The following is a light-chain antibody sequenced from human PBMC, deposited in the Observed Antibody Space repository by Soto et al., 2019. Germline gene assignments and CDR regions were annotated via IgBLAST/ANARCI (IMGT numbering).Light chain of an antibody. Sequence: QTVVTQEPSFSVSPGRTVTLTCGLSSGSVSTSFYPSWYQQTPGQAPRTLIYNTNTRSSGVPDRFSGSILGNKAALTITGAQAEDESDYYCVLYMGSGIWVFGGGTKVTVL. J-gene: IGLJ3*02. CDR1: SGSVSTSFY. CDR2: NTN. CDR3: VLYMGSGIWV. V-gene: IGLV8-61*01.